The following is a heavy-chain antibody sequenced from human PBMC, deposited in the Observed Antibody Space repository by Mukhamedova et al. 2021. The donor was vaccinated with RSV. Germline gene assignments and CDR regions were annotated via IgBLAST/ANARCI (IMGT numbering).Heavy chain of an antibody. Sequence: SWVRQAPGKGLEWVSAISGRGDRTYYADSVKGRFTISRDNSKSTLYLQMNSLRDEDTALYYCAKDGETASRDFDYWGQGTPVTV. D-gene: IGHD6-25*01. CDR2: ISGRGDRT. CDR3: AKDGETASRDFDY. V-gene: IGHV3-23*01. J-gene: IGHJ4*02.